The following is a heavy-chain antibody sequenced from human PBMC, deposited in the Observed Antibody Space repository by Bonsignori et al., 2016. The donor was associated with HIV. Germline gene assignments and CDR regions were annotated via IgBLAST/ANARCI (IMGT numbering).Heavy chain of an antibody. CDR3: AIPRWAQQWLVQVDY. V-gene: IGHV3-23*01. Sequence: VRQAPGKGLEWVSAISGSGGSTYYADSVKGRFTISRDNSKNTLYLQMNSLRAEDTAVYYCAIPRWAQQWLVQVDYWGQGTLVTVSS. D-gene: IGHD6-19*01. CDR2: ISGSGGST. J-gene: IGHJ4*02.